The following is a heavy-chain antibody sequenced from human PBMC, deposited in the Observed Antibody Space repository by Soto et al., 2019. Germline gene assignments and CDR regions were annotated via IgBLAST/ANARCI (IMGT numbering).Heavy chain of an antibody. CDR3: ARDRITIFGEQADAFDL. J-gene: IGHJ3*01. Sequence: GPTVKVSCKASGYTFTSYGNSWVRQAPGQGLEWMGWISAYNGNTNFAQKLQDRVTMTTDTSTSTAYMELRSLRSDDTAVYYCARDRITIFGEQADAFDLWGQGTMVTVSS. D-gene: IGHD3-3*01. CDR2: ISAYNGNT. V-gene: IGHV1-18*01. CDR1: GYTFTSYG.